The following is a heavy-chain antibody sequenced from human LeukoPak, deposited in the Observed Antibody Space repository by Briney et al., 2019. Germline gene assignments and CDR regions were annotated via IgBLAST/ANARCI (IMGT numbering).Heavy chain of an antibody. CDR2: IKSKTDGGTT. Sequence: GGFLRLSCAASGFTFSNAWMSWVRQAPGKGLEWVGRIKSKTDGGTTDDAAPVKDRFTISRDDSKNTLYLQMNSLKTEDTAVYYCTTEAVVVVAADGADAFDIWGQGTMVTVSS. CDR1: GFTFSNAW. J-gene: IGHJ3*02. CDR3: TTEAVVVVAADGADAFDI. V-gene: IGHV3-15*01. D-gene: IGHD2-15*01.